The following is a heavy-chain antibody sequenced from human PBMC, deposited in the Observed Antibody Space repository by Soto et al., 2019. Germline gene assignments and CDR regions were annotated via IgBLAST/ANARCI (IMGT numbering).Heavy chain of an antibody. D-gene: IGHD3-10*01. CDR3: ARDSAGEGYFDY. J-gene: IGHJ4*02. CDR1: GFTFSSYG. Sequence: GGSLRLSCAASGFTFSSYGMHWVRQAPGKGLEWVAVIWYDGSNKYYADSVKGRFTISRDNSKNTLYLQMNSLRAEDTAVYYCARDSAGEGYFDYWGQGTLVTVSS. V-gene: IGHV3-33*01. CDR2: IWYDGSNK.